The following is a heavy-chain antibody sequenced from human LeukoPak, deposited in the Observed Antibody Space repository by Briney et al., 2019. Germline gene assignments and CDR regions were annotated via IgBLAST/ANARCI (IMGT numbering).Heavy chain of an antibody. CDR3: ARDRAYYDILTGYYSHDY. J-gene: IGHJ4*02. CDR2: ISSSSSTI. V-gene: IGHV3-48*02. Sequence: GGSLGLSCAASGFTFSSYSMNWVRQAPGKGLEWVSYISSSSSTIYYADSVKGRFTISRDNAKNSLYLQMNSLRDEDTAVYYCARDRAYYDILTGYYSHDYWGQGTLVTVSS. CDR1: GFTFSSYS. D-gene: IGHD3-9*01.